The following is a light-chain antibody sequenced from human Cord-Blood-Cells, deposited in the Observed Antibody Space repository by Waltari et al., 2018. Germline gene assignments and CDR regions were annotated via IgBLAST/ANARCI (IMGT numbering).Light chain of an antibody. CDR2: SKN. CDR3: NSRDSSGNHLVV. CDR1: SLRSYY. V-gene: IGLV3-19*01. Sequence: SSELTQDPAVSVALGQTVRITCQGDSLRSYYASWYQQKPGQAPVLVIYSKNNRPSRIPDRFSGSSSGNTASLTITGAQAEDEADYYCNSRDSSGNHLVVFGGGTKLTVL. J-gene: IGLJ2*01.